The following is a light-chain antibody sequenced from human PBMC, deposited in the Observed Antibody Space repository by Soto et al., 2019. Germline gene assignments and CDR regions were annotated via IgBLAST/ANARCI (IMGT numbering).Light chain of an antibody. V-gene: IGKV4-1*01. CDR1: QSVLYSSNNKNY. J-gene: IGKJ1*01. CDR2: WAS. CDR3: QQYYTTALWT. Sequence: DIVLTQSPDSLAVSLGERATINCKSSQSVLYSSNNKNYLAWYQHKPGQPPKLLIYWASTRESGVPDRFSGSGSGTDFTLTISSLQAEDVAVYYCQQYYTTALWTVGQGTKVEIK.